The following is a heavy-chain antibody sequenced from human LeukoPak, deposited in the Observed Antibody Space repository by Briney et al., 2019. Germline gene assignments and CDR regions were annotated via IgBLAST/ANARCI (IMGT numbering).Heavy chain of an antibody. CDR2: INPSGGST. J-gene: IGHJ4*02. Sequence: GAPVKVSCKASGYTFTSYYMHWARQAPGQGLEWMGIINPSGGSTSYAQKFQGRVTMTRDTSTSTVYMELSSLRSEDTAVYYCAREELFGAEPFDYWGQGTLVTVSS. D-gene: IGHD3-3*01. CDR1: GYTFTSYY. CDR3: AREELFGAEPFDY. V-gene: IGHV1-46*01.